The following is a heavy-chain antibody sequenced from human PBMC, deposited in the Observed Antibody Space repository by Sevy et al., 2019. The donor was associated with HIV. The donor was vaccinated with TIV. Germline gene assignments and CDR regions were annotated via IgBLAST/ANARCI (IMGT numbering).Heavy chain of an antibody. CDR3: AKDPEGYDSSGYPYYYYGMDV. CDR1: GFTFSSYA. V-gene: IGHV3-23*01. J-gene: IGHJ6*02. CDR2: ISGSGGST. Sequence: GGSLRLSCAASGFTFSSYAMSWVRQAPGKGLEWVSAISGSGGSTYYADSVKGRFTISRDNSKNTLYQQMNSLRAEDTDVYYCAKDPEGYDSSGYPYYYYGMDVWGQGTTVTVSS. D-gene: IGHD3-22*01.